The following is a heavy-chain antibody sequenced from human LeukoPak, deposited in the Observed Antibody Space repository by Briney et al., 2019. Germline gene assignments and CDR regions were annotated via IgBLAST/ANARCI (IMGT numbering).Heavy chain of an antibody. Sequence: NPSETLSLTCTVSGGSISSSSYYWGWIRQPPGKGLEWIGSIYYSGSTYYNPSLKSRVTISVDTSKNQFSLKLSSVTAADTAVYYCARQDSGSYLYFDYWGQGTLVTVS. CDR2: IYYSGST. D-gene: IGHD1-26*01. J-gene: IGHJ4*02. CDR1: GGSISSSSYY. V-gene: IGHV4-39*01. CDR3: ARQDSGSYLYFDY.